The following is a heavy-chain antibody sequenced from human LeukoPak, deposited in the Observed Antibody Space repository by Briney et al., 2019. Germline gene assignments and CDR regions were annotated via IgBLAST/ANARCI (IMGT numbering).Heavy chain of an antibody. D-gene: IGHD1-14*01. CDR1: GGSISSYY. V-gene: IGHV4-4*07. J-gene: IGHJ4*02. CDR2: IYTSGST. Sequence: SETLSLTCTVSGGSISSYYWSWIRQPAGKGLGWIGRIYTSGSTNYNPSLKSRVTISVDTSKNQFSLELSSVTAADTAVYYCARKPFYFDYWGQGTLVTVSS. CDR3: ARKPFYFDY.